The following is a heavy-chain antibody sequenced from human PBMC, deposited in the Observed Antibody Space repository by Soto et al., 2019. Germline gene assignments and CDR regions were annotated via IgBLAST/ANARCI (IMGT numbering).Heavy chain of an antibody. J-gene: IGHJ4*02. V-gene: IGHV1-8*01. D-gene: IGHD5-18*01. CDR2: MNPNSGNT. CDR3: AIEDTAMVKTDY. Sequence: QVQLVQSGAEVQKPGASVKVSCKASGYTFTSYDINWVRQATGQGLEWMGWMNPNSGNTGYAQKFQGRVTMTRNTAISTAYMVLSSLRSEYTAVYYCAIEDTAMVKTDYWGQGTLVTVS. CDR1: GYTFTSYD.